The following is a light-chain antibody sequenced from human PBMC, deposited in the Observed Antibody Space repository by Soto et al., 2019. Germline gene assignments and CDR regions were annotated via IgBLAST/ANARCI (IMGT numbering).Light chain of an antibody. Sequence: EIVLAQSPRTLALSPGEKATPPRRASQSLRSNNLAWYQQKPGQAPRLLIYGASSRATGFPDRFSGSGSGTDFTLTISGLEPEDSAVYYCQQYGSSSEITFGQGTRLEIK. CDR3: QQYGSSSEIT. J-gene: IGKJ5*01. V-gene: IGKV3-20*01. CDR2: GAS. CDR1: QSLRSNN.